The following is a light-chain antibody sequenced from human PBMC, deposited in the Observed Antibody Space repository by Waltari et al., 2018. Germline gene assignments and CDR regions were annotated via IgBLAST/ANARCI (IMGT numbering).Light chain of an antibody. V-gene: IGKV4-1*01. CDR2: WAS. Sequence: DIVMTQPPDSLAVSLGERATLNCKSSQSLLYSSNNKNNLAWYQQKPGQPPKLLVYWASTRESGVPDRFSGSGSGTDFTLTISSLQAEDVAVYYCQQYYTTLYTFGQGTKLEIK. CDR3: QQYYTTLYT. CDR1: QSLLYSSNNKNN. J-gene: IGKJ2*01.